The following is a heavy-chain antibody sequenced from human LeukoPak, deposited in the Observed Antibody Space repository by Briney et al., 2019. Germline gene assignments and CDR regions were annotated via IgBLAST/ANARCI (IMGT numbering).Heavy chain of an antibody. CDR3: AKDMGDIVVVPAGSAYYYYMDV. V-gene: IGHV3-30*02. D-gene: IGHD2-2*01. CDR1: GFTFCNYG. Sequence: GGSLRLSSAASGFTFCNYGMHWLRQAPGKGLEWVAFIRYDESNKYYADSVKGRFTISRDNSKNTLYLQMNSLRAEDTAVYYCAKDMGDIVVVPAGSAYYYYMDVWGKGTTVTVSS. J-gene: IGHJ6*03. CDR2: IRYDESNK.